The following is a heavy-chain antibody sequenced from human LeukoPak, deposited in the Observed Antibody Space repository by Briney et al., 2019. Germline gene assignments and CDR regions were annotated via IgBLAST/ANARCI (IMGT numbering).Heavy chain of an antibody. CDR3: ARVGGSSGWSGFDY. J-gene: IGHJ4*02. CDR2: ISSSSSSYI. V-gene: IGHV3-21*01. D-gene: IGHD6-19*01. CDR1: GFTFSSCS. Sequence: GGSLRLSCAASGFTFSSCSMTWVRQAPGKGLEWVSSISSSSSSYIYYADSVKGRFTISRDNAKNSLYLQMNSLRAEDTAVYYCARVGGSSGWSGFDYWGQGTLVTVSS.